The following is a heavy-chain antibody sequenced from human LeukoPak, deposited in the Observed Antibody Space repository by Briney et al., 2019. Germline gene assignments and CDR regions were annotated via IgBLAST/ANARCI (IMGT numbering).Heavy chain of an antibody. CDR2: IVVGSGNT. CDR3: AAARYFDWLLFFDAFDI. D-gene: IGHD3-9*01. Sequence: ASVKVSCKASGFTFTSSAMQWVRQARGQRLEWIGWIVVGSGNTNYAQKFQERVTITRDMSTSTAYMELSSLRSEDTAVYYCAAARYFDWLLFFDAFDIWGQGTMVTVSS. V-gene: IGHV1-58*02. CDR1: GFTFTSSA. J-gene: IGHJ3*02.